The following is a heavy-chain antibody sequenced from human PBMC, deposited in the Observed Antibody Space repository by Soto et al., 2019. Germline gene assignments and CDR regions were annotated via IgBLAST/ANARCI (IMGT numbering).Heavy chain of an antibody. J-gene: IGHJ3*02. CDR1: GFTLSTYW. Sequence: EVQLVESGGGLVQPGGSLRLSCSASGFTLSTYWMGWLRQAPGKGLEWVANTKGDGSKESYLDSVKGRFTISRDNDKNSLYVHMKSLRAEDTALYYCARDMNCVVVTAYYDVCDTWGQGTRVTVSS. D-gene: IGHD2-21*02. V-gene: IGHV3-7*01. CDR2: TKGDGSKE. CDR3: ARDMNCVVVTAYYDVCDT.